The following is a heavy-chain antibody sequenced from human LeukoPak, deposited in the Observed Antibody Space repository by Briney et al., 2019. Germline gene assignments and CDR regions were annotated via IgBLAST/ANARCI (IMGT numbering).Heavy chain of an antibody. Sequence: SETLSLTCAVSAYSISSGYYWGWIRQPPGKGLEWIGSIYHSGSTSYYPSLKSRVTISVDTSRNQFSLKLSSVTAADTAVYYCARSEAYCSGVSCYNNWFDPWGQGTLVTVSP. CDR3: ARSEAYCSGVSCYNNWFDP. CDR2: IYHSGST. J-gene: IGHJ5*02. CDR1: AYSISSGYY. D-gene: IGHD2-15*01. V-gene: IGHV4-38-2*01.